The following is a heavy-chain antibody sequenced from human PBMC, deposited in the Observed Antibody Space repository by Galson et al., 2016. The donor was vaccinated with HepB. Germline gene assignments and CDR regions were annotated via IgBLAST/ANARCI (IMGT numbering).Heavy chain of an antibody. CDR2: IYYTGST. D-gene: IGHD3-10*01. V-gene: IGHV4-31*03. CDR3: ARDRSSGSGNFDY. J-gene: IGHJ4*02. CDR1: GGSISSGVYY. Sequence: TLSLTCTVSGGSISSGVYYWSWIRQHPGKGLEWIGYIYYTGSTDCNPSLKSRVSISVDTSKNQFSLRLSSVTAADTAVYYCARDRSSGSGNFDYWGQGTLVTVSS.